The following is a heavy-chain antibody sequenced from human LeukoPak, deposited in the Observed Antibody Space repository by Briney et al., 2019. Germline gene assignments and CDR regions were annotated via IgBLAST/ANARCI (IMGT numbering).Heavy chain of an antibody. V-gene: IGHV4-59*01. Sequence: SETLSLTCTVSGGSISSYYWSWIRQPPGKGLEWIGYIYYSGSTNYNPSLKSRVTISVDTSKTQFSLKLSSVTAADTAVYYCASRYYDILTGYFDAFDIWGQGTMVTVSS. CDR3: ASRYYDILTGYFDAFDI. D-gene: IGHD3-9*01. CDR2: IYYSGST. CDR1: GGSISSYY. J-gene: IGHJ3*02.